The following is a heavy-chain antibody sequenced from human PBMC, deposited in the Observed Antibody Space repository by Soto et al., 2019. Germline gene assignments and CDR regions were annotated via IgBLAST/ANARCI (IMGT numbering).Heavy chain of an antibody. V-gene: IGHV1-8*01. CDR2: MQPSTGRT. Sequence: ASVKVSYKASGYSFTSLDINWVRQTAGQGLEWMGWMQPSTGRTGYAQKFQGRVTMTRDTSINTACMELTTLTSDDTAFYYCARGVSAGVDYWGQGTLVTVSS. D-gene: IGHD1-26*01. J-gene: IGHJ4*02. CDR3: ARGVSAGVDY. CDR1: GYSFTSLD.